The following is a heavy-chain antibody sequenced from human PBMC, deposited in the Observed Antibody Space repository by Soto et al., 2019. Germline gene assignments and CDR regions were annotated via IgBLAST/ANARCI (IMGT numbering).Heavy chain of an antibody. D-gene: IGHD3-22*01. CDR2: IYHSGST. Sequence: SETLSLTCAVSGGSISSSNWWSWVRQPPGKGLEWIGEIYHSGSTNYNPSLKSRVTISVDKSKNQFSLKLSSVTAADTAVYYCASLVVLPSDYFDYWGQGALVTVSS. CDR3: ASLVVLPSDYFDY. V-gene: IGHV4-4*02. J-gene: IGHJ4*02. CDR1: GGSISSSNW.